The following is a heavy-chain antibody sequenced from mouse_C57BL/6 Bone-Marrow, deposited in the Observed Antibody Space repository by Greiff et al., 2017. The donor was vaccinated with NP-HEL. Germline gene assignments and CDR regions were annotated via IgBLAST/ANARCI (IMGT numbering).Heavy chain of an antibody. CDR1: GFNINDYY. V-gene: IGHV14-1*01. J-gene: IGHJ3*01. CDR3: STSGNPGFAY. D-gene: IGHD3-1*01. Sequence: VQLQQPGAELVRPGASVKLSCTASGFNINDYYMHWVKQRPEQGLEWIGRIDPGDGATEYPPKFQGKATMTADTSSNTAYLQLSSLTSADTAVYYCSTSGNPGFAYWGQGTLVTVSA. CDR2: IDPGDGAT.